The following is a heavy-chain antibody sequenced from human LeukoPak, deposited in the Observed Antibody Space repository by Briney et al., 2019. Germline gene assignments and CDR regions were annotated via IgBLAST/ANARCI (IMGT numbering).Heavy chain of an antibody. CDR2: ISYDGSNK. D-gene: IGHD5-24*01. CDR3: AREPASGWLQPNSHFDY. J-gene: IGHJ4*02. V-gene: IGHV3-30*01. CDR1: GFTFSSYA. Sequence: GGSLRLSCAASGFTFSSYAMHWVRQAPGKGLEWVAVISYDGSNKYYADSVKGRFTISRDNSKNTLYLQMNSLRAEDTAVYYCAREPASGWLQPNSHFDYWGQGTLVTVSS.